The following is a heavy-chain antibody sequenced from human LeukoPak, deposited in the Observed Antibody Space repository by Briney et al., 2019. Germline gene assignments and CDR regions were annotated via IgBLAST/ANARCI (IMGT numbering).Heavy chain of an antibody. Sequence: SETLSLTCTVSGGSISSYYWSWIRQPPGKGLEWIGYIYYSGSTNYNPSLKSRVTISVDTSKNQFSLKLSSVTAADTAMYYCARDRDRGIAVDWGQGTLVTVSS. V-gene: IGHV4-59*01. J-gene: IGHJ4*02. CDR3: ARDRDRGIAVD. CDR2: IYYSGST. D-gene: IGHD6-19*01. CDR1: GGSISSYY.